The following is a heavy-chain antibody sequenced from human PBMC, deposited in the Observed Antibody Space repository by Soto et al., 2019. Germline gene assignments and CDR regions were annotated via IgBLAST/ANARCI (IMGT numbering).Heavy chain of an antibody. Sequence: GGSLRLSCAASGFIFNEYGMHWVRQAPGKGLEWVAVIWYDGSNKYYADSVKGRFTISRDNSKSTLYLQMNSLRAEDTAVYYCARDAAYDSSGYYSYYYYGMDVWGQGTTVTVSS. J-gene: IGHJ6*02. CDR2: IWYDGSNK. CDR3: ARDAAYDSSGYYSYYYYGMDV. CDR1: GFIFNEYG. V-gene: IGHV3-33*01. D-gene: IGHD3-22*01.